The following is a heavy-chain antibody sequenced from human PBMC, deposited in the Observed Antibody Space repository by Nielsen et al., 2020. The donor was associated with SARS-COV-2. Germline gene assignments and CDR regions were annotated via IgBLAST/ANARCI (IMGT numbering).Heavy chain of an antibody. D-gene: IGHD3-22*01. CDR2: INPDETKT. Sequence: GESLKISCAASGFIFSNYRMHWVRQAPGKGLVWVSHINPDETKTTYADSVKGRFTISRDIAKNTLYLQMNSLSAEDTAVYFCVRVRDDGYYYDTGPFDYWGQGTLVTVSS. CDR3: VRVRDDGYYYDTGPFDY. J-gene: IGHJ4*02. CDR1: GFIFSNYR. V-gene: IGHV3-74*03.